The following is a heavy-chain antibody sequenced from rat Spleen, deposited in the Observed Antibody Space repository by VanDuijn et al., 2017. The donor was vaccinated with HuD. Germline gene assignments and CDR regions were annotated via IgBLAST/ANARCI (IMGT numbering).Heavy chain of an antibody. CDR2: IWAGGGT. Sequence: QVQLKESGPGLVEPSQTLSLTCTVSGLSLTSYHVSWVRQPPGKRPVWMGTIWAGGGTNYDSAVQSRLSIRRDTSKRQVFLKMNSLQPEDTGTYYCARHLREASGVMDVWGQGASVTVSS. CDR1: GLSLTSYH. D-gene: IGHD4-3*01. CDR3: ARHLREASGVMDV. J-gene: IGHJ4*01. V-gene: IGHV2-72*01.